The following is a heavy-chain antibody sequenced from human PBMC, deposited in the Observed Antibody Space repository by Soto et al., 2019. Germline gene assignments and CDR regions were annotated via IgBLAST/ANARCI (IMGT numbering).Heavy chain of an antibody. J-gene: IGHJ5*02. CDR1: GYIFISYG. CDR2: ISAHNGNT. CDR3: ARQDWNYNWFDP. D-gene: IGHD1-7*01. Sequence: QVPLVQSGAEVKKPGASVKVSCKASGYIFISYGISWVRQAPGQGLEWMGWISAHNGNTNYAQTLQGRVTMTTDTSTSTACMEVRSLRSDDTAVYYCARQDWNYNWFDPWGQGTLVTVSS. V-gene: IGHV1-18*01.